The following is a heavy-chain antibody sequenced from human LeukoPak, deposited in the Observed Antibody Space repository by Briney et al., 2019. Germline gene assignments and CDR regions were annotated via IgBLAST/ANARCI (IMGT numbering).Heavy chain of an antibody. CDR2: IYTSGST. D-gene: IGHD3-10*01. CDR3: ARADYYYGSGGLDP. V-gene: IGHV4-61*02. CDR1: GYSISSGSYY. Sequence: SETLSLTCTVSGYSISSGSYYWSWIRQPAGKGLEWIGRIYTSGSTNYNPSLKSRVTISVDTSKNQFSLKLSSVTAADTAVYYCARADYYYGSGGLDPWGQGTLVTVSS. J-gene: IGHJ5*02.